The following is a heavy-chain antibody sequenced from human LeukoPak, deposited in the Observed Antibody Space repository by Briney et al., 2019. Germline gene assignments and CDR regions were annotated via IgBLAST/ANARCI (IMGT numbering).Heavy chain of an antibody. CDR3: ARQEYCSGGSCYENWFDP. Sequence: GESLKISCKGSGYSFTSYWIGWVRQMPGKGLEWMGIIYPGDSDTRYSPSFQGQVTISADRSISTAYLQWSNLKASDTAMYYCARQEYCSGGSCYENWFDPWGQGTLVTVSS. CDR2: IYPGDSDT. J-gene: IGHJ5*02. V-gene: IGHV5-51*01. D-gene: IGHD2-15*01. CDR1: GYSFTSYW.